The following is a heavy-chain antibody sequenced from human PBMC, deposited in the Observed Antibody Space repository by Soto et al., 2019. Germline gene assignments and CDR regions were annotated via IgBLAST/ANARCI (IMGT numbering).Heavy chain of an antibody. CDR3: AGGGYYRCDY. J-gene: IGHJ4*02. D-gene: IGHD1-26*01. Sequence: QVQLVQSGADVKKPGASVNVSCKASGYTFTSYYIHWVRQAPGQGLEWMGIINPSGGSTTYGQKFQARVTMTSDTSASTVSRELSSLTSEDTAVYFCAGGGYYRCDYWGQGTLVTVSS. V-gene: IGHV1-46*03. CDR1: GYTFTSYY. CDR2: INPSGGST.